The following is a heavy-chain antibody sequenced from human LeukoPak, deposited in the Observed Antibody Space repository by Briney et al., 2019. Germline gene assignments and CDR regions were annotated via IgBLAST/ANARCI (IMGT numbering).Heavy chain of an antibody. D-gene: IGHD3-3*01. V-gene: IGHV3-74*01. CDR2: VPNDGGDT. CDR3: ATSGIGHYYFDF. J-gene: IGHJ4*02. Sequence: QPGGSLRLSCAASGFTFSNYWMHWFRQVPGKGLVWVLRVPNDGGDTGYADSVKGRFTISRDDAGNTLFLQMNSLRAEDTAVYFCATSGIGHYYFDFWGQGALVTVSS. CDR1: GFTFSNYW.